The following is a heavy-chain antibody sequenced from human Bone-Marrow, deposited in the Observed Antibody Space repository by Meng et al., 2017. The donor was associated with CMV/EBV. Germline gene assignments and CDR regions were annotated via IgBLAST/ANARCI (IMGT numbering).Heavy chain of an antibody. D-gene: IGHD3-22*01. V-gene: IGHV3-30-3*01. Sequence: GGSLRLSCAASGFTFSSYAMHWVRQAPGKGLEWVAVISYDGSNKYYADSVKGRFTISRDNSKNTLYLQMNSLRAEDTAVYYCARDGDYYDSSGPFFGYFFDYWGQGTLVTLSS. CDR1: GFTFSSYA. J-gene: IGHJ4*02. CDR3: ARDGDYYDSSGPFFGYFFDY. CDR2: ISYDGSNK.